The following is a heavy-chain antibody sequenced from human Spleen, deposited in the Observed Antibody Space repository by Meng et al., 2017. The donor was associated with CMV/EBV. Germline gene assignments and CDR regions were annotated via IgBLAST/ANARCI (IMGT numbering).Heavy chain of an antibody. V-gene: IGHV1-18*01. D-gene: IGHD6-19*01. CDR3: ARDRDSSGWYIFDY. CDR2: SSAYNGNT. CDR1: GYSFTSYA. Sequence: ASVKVSCKASGYSFTSYAFSWVRQAPGQGLEYMGWSSAYNGNTKYAKKFQGRVTMTTDTSTSTVYMELRSLRSDDTAVYYCARDRDSSGWYIFDYWGQGSLVTVSS. J-gene: IGHJ4*02.